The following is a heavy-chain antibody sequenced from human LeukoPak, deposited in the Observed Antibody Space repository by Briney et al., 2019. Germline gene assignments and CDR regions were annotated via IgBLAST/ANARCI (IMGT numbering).Heavy chain of an antibody. J-gene: IGHJ4*02. CDR2: ISASNGNT. CDR3: ARAGRGTYYYFDY. V-gene: IGHV1-18*01. D-gene: IGHD1-26*01. Sequence: GASVKVSCKTSGYTFNRCGVAWVRQAPGQGLELVGWISASNGNTNYARKLQGRVTITIDTATSTAYMELRSLTSDDTAMYYCARAGRGTYYYFDYWGQGSPVTASS. CDR1: GYTFNRCG.